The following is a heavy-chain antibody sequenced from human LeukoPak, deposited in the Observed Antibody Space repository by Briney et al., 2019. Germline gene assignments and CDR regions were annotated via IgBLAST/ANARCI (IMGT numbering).Heavy chain of an antibody. CDR1: GYTFTSYD. V-gene: IGHV1-3*01. D-gene: IGHD3-22*01. J-gene: IGHJ4*02. CDR2: INAGNGNT. CDR3: AMRKPYDSSGPFDY. Sequence: ASVKVSCKASGYTFTSYDINWVRQATGQRLEWMGWINAGNGNTKYSQKFQGRVTITRDTSASTAYMELSSLRSEDTAMYYCAMRKPYDSSGPFDYWGQGTLVTVSS.